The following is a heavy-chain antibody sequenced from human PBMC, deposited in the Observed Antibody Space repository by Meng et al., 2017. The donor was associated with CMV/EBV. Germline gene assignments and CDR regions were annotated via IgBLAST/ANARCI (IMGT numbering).Heavy chain of an antibody. V-gene: IGHV4-34*01. Sequence: GSLRLSRAVYGGSFSGYYWSWIRQPPGKGLEWIGEINHSGSTNYNPSLKSRVTISVDTSKNQFSLKLSSVTAADTAVYYCARGAYDFWSGKDDYWGQGTLVTVSS. CDR2: INHSGST. D-gene: IGHD3-3*01. CDR3: ARGAYDFWSGKDDY. J-gene: IGHJ4*02. CDR1: GGSFSGYY.